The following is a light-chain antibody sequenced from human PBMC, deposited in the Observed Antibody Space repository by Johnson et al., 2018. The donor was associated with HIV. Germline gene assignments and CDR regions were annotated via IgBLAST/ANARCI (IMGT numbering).Light chain of an antibody. J-gene: IGLJ1*01. CDR3: GTWDGSLSAGAV. V-gene: IGLV1-51*01. CDR2: DNN. Sequence: SVLTQPPSVSAAPGQKVTISCSGSSSNIGNNYVSWYQQLPGTAPKLLIYDNNRRPSGIPDRFSGSKSGTSATLGITGLQTGDEADYYCGTWDGSLSAGAVFGTGTKVTVL. CDR1: SSNIGNNY.